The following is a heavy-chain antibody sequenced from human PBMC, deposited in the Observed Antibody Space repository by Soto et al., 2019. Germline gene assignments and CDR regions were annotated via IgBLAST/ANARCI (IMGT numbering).Heavy chain of an antibody. D-gene: IGHD4-4*01. J-gene: IGHJ5*02. CDR1: GGTFSSYA. V-gene: IGHV1-69*13. CDR2: IIPIFGTA. CDR3: APAYDYSNDPNWFDP. Sequence: ASVKVSCKASGGTFSSYAISWVRQAPGQGLEWKGGIIPIFGTANYAQKFQGRVTITADESTSTAYMELSSLRSEDTAVYYCAPAYDYSNDPNWFDPWGQGTLVTVSS.